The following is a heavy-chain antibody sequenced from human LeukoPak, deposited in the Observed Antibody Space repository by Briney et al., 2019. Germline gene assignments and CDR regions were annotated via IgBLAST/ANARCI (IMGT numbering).Heavy chain of an antibody. V-gene: IGHV3-7*03. CDR2: IKQDGSEK. J-gene: IGHJ4*02. CDR3: ARDQPFGSY. CDR1: GFTFSSYW. D-gene: IGHD3-10*01. Sequence: PGGSLRLSCAASGFTFSSYWMNWARQAPGKGLEWVANIKQDGSEKNYVGSVKGRFTISRDNAKNSLYLQMNSLKVEDTAVYYCARDQPFGSYWGQGTLVTVSS.